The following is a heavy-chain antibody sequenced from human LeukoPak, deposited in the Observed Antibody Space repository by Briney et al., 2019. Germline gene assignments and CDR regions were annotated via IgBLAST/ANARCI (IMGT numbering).Heavy chain of an antibody. J-gene: IGHJ6*02. CDR2: IYYSGST. CDR1: GGSISSGGYY. D-gene: IGHD2-2*01. CDR3: ARDHYYCSSTSCKSGGMDV. V-gene: IGHV4-31*03. Sequence: PSETLSLTCTVSGGSISSGGYYWSWIRQHPGKGLEWIGYIYYSGSTYYNPSLKSRVTISVDTSKNQFSLKLSSVTAADTAVYYCARDHYYCSSTSCKSGGMDVWGQGTTVTVAS.